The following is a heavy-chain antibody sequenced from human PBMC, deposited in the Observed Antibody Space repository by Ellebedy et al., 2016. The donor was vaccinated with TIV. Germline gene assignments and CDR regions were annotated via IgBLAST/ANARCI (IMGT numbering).Heavy chain of an antibody. CDR3: ARDWPWGYHWFDP. CDR1: GYTFTSYG. V-gene: IGHV1-18*01. CDR2: INPYNGNT. J-gene: IGHJ5*02. Sequence: AASVKVSCKASGYTFTSYGISWVRQAPGQGLEWMGWINPYNGNTNYVQKLQDRVTMTTDTSTSTAYMELRSLRSDDAAVYYCARDWPWGYHWFDPWGQGTLVTVSS. D-gene: IGHD3-16*02.